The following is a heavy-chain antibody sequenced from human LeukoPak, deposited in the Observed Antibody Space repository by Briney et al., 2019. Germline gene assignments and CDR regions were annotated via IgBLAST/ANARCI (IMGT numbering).Heavy chain of an antibody. J-gene: IGHJ4*02. V-gene: IGHV4-39*01. CDR2: FFYSGGT. D-gene: IGHD3/OR15-3a*01. Sequence: SETLSLTCDVFGGSINSGTFHWGWIRQSPGKGLEWIATFFYSGGTSYNPSLLSRVNISADTSKNQLSLRLTSVTAADTGLYYCVRQGYDFWNPFDYWGRGILVIASS. CDR3: VRQGYDFWNPFDY. CDR1: GGSINSGTFH.